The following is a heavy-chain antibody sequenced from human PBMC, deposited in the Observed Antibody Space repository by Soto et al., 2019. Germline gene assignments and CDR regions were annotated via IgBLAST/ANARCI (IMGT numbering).Heavy chain of an antibody. V-gene: IGHV3-23*01. CDR3: AKDTRYADYVRWFDS. CDR1: GFTFSSYA. D-gene: IGHD4-17*01. Sequence: EVHLLESGGGLVQPGGSLRLSCTASGFTFSSYAMTWVRQAPGRGLEGVSGITASGGRTYYADSVQGRFTISRDNSKSTLYLQMNSLRAEDTAVYYCAKDTRYADYVRWFDSWGQGTLVTVSS. CDR2: ITASGGRT. J-gene: IGHJ5*01.